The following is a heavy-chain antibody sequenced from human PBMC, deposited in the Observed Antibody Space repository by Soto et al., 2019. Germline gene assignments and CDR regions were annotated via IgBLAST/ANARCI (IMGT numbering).Heavy chain of an antibody. J-gene: IGHJ4*02. Sequence: QVQLQESGPGLVKPSQTLSLTCTVSGGSIRSSDYYWSWIRQPPGKSLDWIGYVYYSESAYYNPYLQSRCFISIDTSKNQFSLTLSAVTAADTAVYYCGRVIITATGTSGVDSWGQGTLVTVSS. D-gene: IGHD6-13*01. CDR2: VYYSESA. CDR3: GRVIITATGTSGVDS. CDR1: GGSIRSSDYY. V-gene: IGHV4-30-4*01.